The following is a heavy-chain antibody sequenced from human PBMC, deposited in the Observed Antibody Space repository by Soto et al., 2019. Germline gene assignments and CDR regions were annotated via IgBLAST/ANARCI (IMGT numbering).Heavy chain of an antibody. J-gene: IGHJ6*02. Sequence: SVKVSCKASGGSFSSYTISWVRRAPGQGLEWMGRIIPILGIANYAQKFQGRVTITADKSTSTAYMELSSLRSEDTAVYYCARDGDIVGGPAAIDYHYGMDVWGQGTTVTVYS. V-gene: IGHV1-69*04. CDR2: IIPILGIA. CDR1: GGSFSSYT. D-gene: IGHD2-2*01. CDR3: ARDGDIVGGPAAIDYHYGMDV.